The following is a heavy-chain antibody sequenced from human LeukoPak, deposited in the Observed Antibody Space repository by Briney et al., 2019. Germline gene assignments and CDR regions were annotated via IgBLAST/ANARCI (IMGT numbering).Heavy chain of an antibody. CDR3: VRGNGNVGGRLDP. J-gene: IGHJ5*02. D-gene: IGHD1-1*01. V-gene: IGHV3-66*01. Sequence: PGGSLRLSCAASGFTFSDYYMSWIRQAPGKGLDWVSGLYAGGSTYYAGSVTGRFTISRDDSKNTLYLQMTGLRVDDTAIYYCVRGNGNVGGRLDPWGQGAWVIVSS. CDR2: LYAGGST. CDR1: GFTFSDYY.